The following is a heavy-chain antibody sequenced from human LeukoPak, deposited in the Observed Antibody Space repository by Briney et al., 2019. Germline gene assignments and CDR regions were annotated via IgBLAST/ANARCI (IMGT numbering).Heavy chain of an antibody. Sequence: PGGSLRLSCAASGFTFSSYAMSWVRQAPGKGLEWVSAISGSGGSTYYADSVKGRFTISRDNSKNTLYLQMNSLRAEDTAVYYCANSPVYHSSSWENYFDYWGQGTLVTVSS. V-gene: IGHV3-23*01. J-gene: IGHJ4*02. D-gene: IGHD6-6*01. CDR3: ANSPVYHSSSWENYFDY. CDR1: GFTFSSYA. CDR2: ISGSGGST.